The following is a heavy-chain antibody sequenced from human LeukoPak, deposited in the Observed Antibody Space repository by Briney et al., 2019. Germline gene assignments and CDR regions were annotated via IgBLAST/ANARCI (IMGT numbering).Heavy chain of an antibody. CDR2: ISAYNGNT. CDR1: GYTFTSYG. V-gene: IGHV1-18*01. Sequence: GASVKVSCKASGYTFTSYGISWVRQAPGQGLEWMGWISAYNGNTNYAQKLQGRVTMTTDTSTSTAYMELRSLRSDDTAVYYCARDLRYYYGSGKLFDYWGQGTLVTVSS. D-gene: IGHD3-10*01. CDR3: ARDLRYYYGSGKLFDY. J-gene: IGHJ4*02.